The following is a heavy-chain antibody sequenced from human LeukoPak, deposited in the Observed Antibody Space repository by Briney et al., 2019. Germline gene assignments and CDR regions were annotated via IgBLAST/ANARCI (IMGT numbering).Heavy chain of an antibody. CDR2: VNSDGNSI. V-gene: IGHV3-74*01. Sequence: PGGSLRLSCAASGFTFSSYWMHWVRQAPGKGLVWVSRVNSDGNSISYADSVKGRFTISRDNAKNTLYLQMNSLRAEDTAVYYCVRDWGYDSSGYWQKYFDTWGQGTLVTVSS. CDR1: GFTFSSYW. D-gene: IGHD3-22*01. J-gene: IGHJ4*02. CDR3: VRDWGYDSSGYWQKYFDT.